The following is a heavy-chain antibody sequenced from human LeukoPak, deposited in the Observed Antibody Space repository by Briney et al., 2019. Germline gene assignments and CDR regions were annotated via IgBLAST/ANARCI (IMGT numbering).Heavy chain of an antibody. V-gene: IGHV3-13*01. Sequence: GGSLRLSCATSGFTLSSYAMHWVRQATGKGLEWVSAISTAGDTYYPGSVKGRFTISRENAKNSLSLQMNSLRAEDTAVYYCVRQQTPHGNFDYWGQGTLVTVSS. CDR1: GFTLSSYA. CDR2: ISTAGDT. J-gene: IGHJ4*02. CDR3: VRQQTPHGNFDY. D-gene: IGHD1-26*01.